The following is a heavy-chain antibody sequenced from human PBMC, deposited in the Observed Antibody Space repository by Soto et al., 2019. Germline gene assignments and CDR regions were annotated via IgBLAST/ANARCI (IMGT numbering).Heavy chain of an antibody. CDR1: GGSISSYY. CDR3: ARAEYCTNGVCYGPFDY. V-gene: IGHV4-59*01. CDR2: IYYSGST. Sequence: SETLSLTCTVSGGSISSYYWSWIRQPPGKGLEWIGYIYYSGSTNYNPSLKSRVTISVDTSKNQFSLKLSSVTAADTAGYYCARAEYCTNGVCYGPFDYWGQGTLVTVSS. D-gene: IGHD2-8*01. J-gene: IGHJ4*02.